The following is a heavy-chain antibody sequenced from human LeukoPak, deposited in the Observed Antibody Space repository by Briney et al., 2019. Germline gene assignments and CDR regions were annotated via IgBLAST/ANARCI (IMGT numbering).Heavy chain of an antibody. J-gene: IGHJ4*02. CDR2: INSDGSST. Sequence: GGSLRLSCAASGFTFSSYWMHWVRQAPGKGPVWVSRINSDGSSTSYADSVKGRFTISRDNAKNTLYLQVNSLRAEDTAVYYCARDRSSSWSAEFDYWGQGTLVTVSS. CDR3: ARDRSSSWSAEFDY. CDR1: GFTFSSYW. D-gene: IGHD6-13*01. V-gene: IGHV3-74*01.